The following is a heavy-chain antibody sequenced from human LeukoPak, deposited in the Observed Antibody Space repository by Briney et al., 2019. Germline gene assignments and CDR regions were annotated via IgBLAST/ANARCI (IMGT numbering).Heavy chain of an antibody. J-gene: IGHJ3*02. Sequence: SGPALVKPTQTLTLTCTFSGFSLSTSGMCVSWIRQPPGKALEWLARIDWDDDKYYSTSLKTRLTISKDTSKNQVVLTMTNMDPVDTATYYCARMGIAAAALGAFDIWGQGTMVTVSS. D-gene: IGHD6-13*01. CDR1: GFSLSTSGMC. V-gene: IGHV2-70*11. CDR2: IDWDDDK. CDR3: ARMGIAAAALGAFDI.